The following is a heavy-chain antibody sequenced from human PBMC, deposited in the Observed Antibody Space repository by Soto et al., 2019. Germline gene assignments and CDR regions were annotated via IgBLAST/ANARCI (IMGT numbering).Heavy chain of an antibody. CDR1: GFTFSSYA. V-gene: IGHV3-30*04. CDR3: ARGRDYYGSGSHHFDY. Sequence: GGSLRLSCAASGFTFSSYAMHWVRQAPGKGLEWVAVISYDGSNKYYADSVKGRFTISRDNSKNTLYLQMNSLRAEDTAVYYCARGRDYYGSGSHHFDYWGQGTLVTVSS. CDR2: ISYDGSNK. J-gene: IGHJ4*02. D-gene: IGHD3-10*01.